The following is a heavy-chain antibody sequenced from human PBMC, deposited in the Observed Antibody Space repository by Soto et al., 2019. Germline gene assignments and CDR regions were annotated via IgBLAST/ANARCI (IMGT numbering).Heavy chain of an antibody. CDR1: GFTFSSDW. D-gene: IGHD6-25*01. J-gene: IGHJ4*02. Sequence: EVQLVESGGGLVQTGGSLRLSCAASGFTFSSDWMHWVRQAPGKGLVWVSRINNDGSSTTYADSVKGRFTISRDNAKNTLYLQMNSLRDEDRAVYYCAKGSGAQSGLLDYWGQGTLVTVSS. V-gene: IGHV3-74*01. CDR2: INNDGSST. CDR3: AKGSGAQSGLLDY.